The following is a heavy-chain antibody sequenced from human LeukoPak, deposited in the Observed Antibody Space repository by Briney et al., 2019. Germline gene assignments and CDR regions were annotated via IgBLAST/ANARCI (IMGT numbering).Heavy chain of an antibody. CDR2: IDWDDDK. V-gene: IGHV2-70*16. CDR3: ARIRSEPAATHHYYYYYFMDV. J-gene: IGHJ6*03. D-gene: IGHD2-2*01. CDR1: GFSLSTSGMC. Sequence: SGPVLVKPTQTLTLTCTFSGFSLSTSGMCVSWIRQPPGKALEWLARIDWDDDKFYSTSLKTRLTISKDTSKNQVVLTMTNMDPVDTATYYCARIRSEPAATHHYYYYYFMDVWGKGTTVTVSS.